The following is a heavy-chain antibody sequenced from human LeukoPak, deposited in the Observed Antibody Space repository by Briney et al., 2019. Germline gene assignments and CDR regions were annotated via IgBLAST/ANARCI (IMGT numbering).Heavy chain of an antibody. CDR3: ATYRQVLLPFES. V-gene: IGHV3-23*01. D-gene: IGHD2-8*02. CDR2: IFPSGGEI. J-gene: IGHJ4*02. CDR1: GFTPSTFA. Sequence: PRGSLRLSCVASGFTPSTFAMIWVRPPPGEGLEWVSSIFPSGGEIHYADSVRGRFTISRDNSKSTLSLQMNSLRAEDTAIYYCATYRQVLLPFESWGQGTLVTVSS.